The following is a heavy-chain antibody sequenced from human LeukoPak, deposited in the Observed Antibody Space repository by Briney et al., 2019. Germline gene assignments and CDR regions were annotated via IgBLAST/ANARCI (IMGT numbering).Heavy chain of an antibody. V-gene: IGHV4-39*01. CDR2: IYYSGST. CDR1: GGSISSSSYY. CDR3: ARPGNPQTSEDYFDY. J-gene: IGHJ4*02. Sequence: SETLSLTCTVSGGSISSSSYYWGWIRQPPGKGLEWIGSIYYSGSTYYNPSLKSRVTISVDTSKNQFSLKLSSVTAADTAVYYCARPGNPQTSEDYFDYWGQGTLVTVSS.